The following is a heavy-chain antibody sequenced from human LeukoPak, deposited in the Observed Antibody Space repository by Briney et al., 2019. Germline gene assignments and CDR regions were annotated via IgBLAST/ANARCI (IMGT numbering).Heavy chain of an antibody. V-gene: IGHV4-59*01. CDR1: GGSISSYY. J-gene: IGHJ6*02. Sequence: SETLSLTCTVPGGSISSYYWSWIRQPPGKGLEWIGYIYYSGSTNYNPSLKSRVTISVDTSKNQFSLKLSSVTAADTAVYYCARVGDGSSSGYYYHYYYCYGMDVWGQGTTVTVSS. CDR3: ARVGDGSSSGYYYHYYYCYGMDV. CDR2: IYYSGST. D-gene: IGHD3-22*01.